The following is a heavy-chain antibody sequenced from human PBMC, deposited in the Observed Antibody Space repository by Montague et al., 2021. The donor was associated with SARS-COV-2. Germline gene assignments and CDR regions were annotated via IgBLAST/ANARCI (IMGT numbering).Heavy chain of an antibody. Sequence: SETLSLTRTLSFGSISTYYYCWIRQPPGKGLEWIGFIFYNGSTKXNPSLKRRVSISLDTSKNQFSLKLSSVTAADTAVYYCARQDAWAYCGDECYRGWFDSWGQGTLVTVSS. CDR2: IFYNGST. V-gene: IGHV4-59*01. D-gene: IGHD2-21*01. CDR3: ARQDAWAYCGDECYRGWFDS. CDR1: FGSISTYY. J-gene: IGHJ5*01.